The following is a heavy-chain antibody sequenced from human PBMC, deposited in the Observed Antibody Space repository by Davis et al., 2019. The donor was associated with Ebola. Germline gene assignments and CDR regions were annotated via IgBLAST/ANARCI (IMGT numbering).Heavy chain of an antibody. CDR1: GGSISSTSHY. V-gene: IGHV4-39*01. CDR2: IYYSGST. J-gene: IGHJ4*02. Sequence: MPSETLSLTCTVSGGSISSTSHYWGWIRQPPGKGLQWIGSIYYSGSTYYNPSLKSRVTISVDTTKNQFSLKLTSVTAADTAVYYCARGGIAVAGPDYWGQGTLVTVSS. CDR3: ARGGIAVAGPDY. D-gene: IGHD6-19*01.